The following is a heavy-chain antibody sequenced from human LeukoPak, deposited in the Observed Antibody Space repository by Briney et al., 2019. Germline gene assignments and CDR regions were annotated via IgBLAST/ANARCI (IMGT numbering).Heavy chain of an antibody. CDR1: GGSVSGYY. Sequence: SETLSLTCVVSGGSVSGYYWGWIRQPPGRGLEWIGYVYYSGSTNYNPSFKSRVTISVDTSRNQFSLQLSSVTAADTAVYYCAREGVFDSSGYNDALDIWGQGTMVTVSS. D-gene: IGHD3-22*01. V-gene: IGHV4-59*02. CDR2: VYYSGST. J-gene: IGHJ3*02. CDR3: AREGVFDSSGYNDALDI.